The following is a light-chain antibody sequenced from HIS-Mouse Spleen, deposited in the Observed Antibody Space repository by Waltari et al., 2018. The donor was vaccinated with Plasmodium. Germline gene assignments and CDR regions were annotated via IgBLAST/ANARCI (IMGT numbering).Light chain of an antibody. Sequence: QSVLTQPPSVSAAPGQKVTIPCSGSSHNIGHNYVSWYQQLPGTAPKLPIYDNNKRPSGIPDRFSGSKSGTSATLGITGLQTGDEADYYCGTWDSSLSAGVVFGGGTKLTVL. V-gene: IGLV1-51*01. CDR1: SHNIGHNY. CDR2: DNN. CDR3: GTWDSSLSAGVV. J-gene: IGLJ2*01.